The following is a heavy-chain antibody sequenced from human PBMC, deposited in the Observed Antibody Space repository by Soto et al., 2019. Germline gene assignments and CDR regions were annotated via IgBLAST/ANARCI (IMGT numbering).Heavy chain of an antibody. D-gene: IGHD5-18*01. CDR3: ARGDTPMITGMDSFDI. CDR2: IKQDGTEK. CDR1: VFTFIRYW. Sequence: GWSLRLSCASSVFTFIRYWMNWVRQAPGKGLEWVANIKQDGTEKNYVDSVKGRFTISRDNARNSLYLQMDSLRAEDTAVYFCARGDTPMITGMDSFDIWGQGTMVTVSS. J-gene: IGHJ3*02. V-gene: IGHV3-7*01.